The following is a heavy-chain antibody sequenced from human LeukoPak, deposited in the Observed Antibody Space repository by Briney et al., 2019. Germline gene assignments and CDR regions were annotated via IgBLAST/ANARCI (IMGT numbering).Heavy chain of an antibody. V-gene: IGHV4-61*05. CDR1: GGSIGSSSYY. CDR3: ARASHYGGKGNWFDT. J-gene: IGHJ5*02. Sequence: SETLSLTCTVSGGSIGSSSYYWGWIRQPPGKGLEWIGYIYYSGSTNYNPSLKSRVTILLDMSKNQFSLRLSSVTAADTAVYYCARASHYGGKGNWFDTWGQGTLVTVSS. D-gene: IGHD4-23*01. CDR2: IYYSGST.